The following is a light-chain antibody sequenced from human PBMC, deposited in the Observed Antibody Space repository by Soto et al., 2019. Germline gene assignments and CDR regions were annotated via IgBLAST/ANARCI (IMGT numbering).Light chain of an antibody. Sequence: QSVLTQPPSVSAAPGQKVTFSCSGSSSNIGKNYVSWYQQVPGTAPKLLIYEDNKRRSGIPYRFSGSKSGTSATLGITGLQTGDEADYYCGTWDSSLSVFVFGTGTKLTVL. CDR1: SSNIGKNY. CDR2: EDN. V-gene: IGLV1-51*02. CDR3: GTWDSSLSVFV. J-gene: IGLJ1*01.